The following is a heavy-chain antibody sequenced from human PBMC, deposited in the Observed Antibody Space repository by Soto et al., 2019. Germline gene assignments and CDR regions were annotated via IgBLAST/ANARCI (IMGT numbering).Heavy chain of an antibody. CDR2: IIPILGIA. CDR3: ARGIVPAAMLGTNWFDP. CDR1: GGTFSSYT. V-gene: IGHV1-69*02. D-gene: IGHD2-2*01. Sequence: QVQLVQSGAEVKKPGSSVKVSCKASGGTFSSYTISWVRQAPGQGLEWMGRIIPILGIANYAQKFQGRVTITADKSTSTAYMELSRLRSEDTAVYYCARGIVPAAMLGTNWFDPWGQGTLVTVSS. J-gene: IGHJ5*02.